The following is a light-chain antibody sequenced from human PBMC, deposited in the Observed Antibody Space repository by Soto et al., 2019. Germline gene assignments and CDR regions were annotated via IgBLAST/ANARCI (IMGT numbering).Light chain of an antibody. V-gene: IGKV3-15*01. CDR1: QTISDN. CDR2: GAF. CDR3: QQYHNWPPQYT. J-gene: IGKJ2*01. Sequence: EIVMTQSPATLSVSPGERVTLSCRASQTISDNLAWFQQKSGQAPRLLIHGAFKRATGVPDRFSGSGSRTEFTLTISSLQSEDSAVYYCQQYHNWPPQYTFGQGTKLQIK.